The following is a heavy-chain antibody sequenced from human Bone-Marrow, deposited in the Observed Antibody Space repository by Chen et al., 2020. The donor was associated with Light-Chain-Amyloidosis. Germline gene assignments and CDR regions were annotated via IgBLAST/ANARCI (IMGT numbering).Heavy chain of an antibody. D-gene: IGHD3-22*01. V-gene: IGHV3-23*01. CDR1: GFRFNDYA. CDR2: ISDSGGNT. Sequence: EVQRFSSFVGLVRAFGSLRLSCAASGFRFNDYAMSWVRQAPGKGLEWVSDISDSGGNTNYADSVKGRFTISRDNSKNTLYLDMNSLRGEEGEGYYCARDTYYYDNIDYYSWFDPWGQGTLVTVSS. J-gene: IGHJ5*02. CDR3: ARDTYYYDNIDYYSWFDP.